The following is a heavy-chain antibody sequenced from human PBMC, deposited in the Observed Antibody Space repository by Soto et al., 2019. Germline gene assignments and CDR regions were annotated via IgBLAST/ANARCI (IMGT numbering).Heavy chain of an antibody. CDR1: GGSISSYY. CDR2: IYYSGST. J-gene: IGHJ5*02. Sequence: KASETLSLTCTVSGGSISSYYWSWLRQPPGKGLEWIGHIYYSGSTNYNPSLKSRVTMSIDTSKNQFSLKLSSVTAADTAVYYCARDGLGYCSGGSCSAYNWFDPWGQGTLVTVSS. D-gene: IGHD2-15*01. CDR3: ARDGLGYCSGGSCSAYNWFDP. V-gene: IGHV4-59*01.